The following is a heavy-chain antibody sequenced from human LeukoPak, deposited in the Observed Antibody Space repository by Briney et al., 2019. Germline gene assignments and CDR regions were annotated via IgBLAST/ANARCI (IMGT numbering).Heavy chain of an antibody. Sequence: GGSLRLSCAASGFIVSTDYMSWVRQAPGKGLEWVSVIYTGGSTYYADSVKGRFTISRDNSKNTLYLQMNSLRAEDTAVYYCAKANGDYDAFDIWGQGTMVTVSS. CDR1: GFIVSTDY. V-gene: IGHV3-66*01. D-gene: IGHD4-17*01. CDR2: IYTGGST. CDR3: AKANGDYDAFDI. J-gene: IGHJ3*02.